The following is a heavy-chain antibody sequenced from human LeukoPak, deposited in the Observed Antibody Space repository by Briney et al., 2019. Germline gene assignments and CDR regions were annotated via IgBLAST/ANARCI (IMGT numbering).Heavy chain of an antibody. CDR2: ISSSGSTI. Sequence: GGSLRLSCAASGFTFSSYSMNWVRQAPGKGLEWVSYISSSGSTIYYADSVKGRFTISRDNAKNSLYLQMNSLRAEDTAVYYCARLGRRYEGYYFDYWGQGTLVTVSS. V-gene: IGHV3-48*04. J-gene: IGHJ4*02. D-gene: IGHD2-2*01. CDR1: GFTFSSYS. CDR3: ARLGRRYEGYYFDY.